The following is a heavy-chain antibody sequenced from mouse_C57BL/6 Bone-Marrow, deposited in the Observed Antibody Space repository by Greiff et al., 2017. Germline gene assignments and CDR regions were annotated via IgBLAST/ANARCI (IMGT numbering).Heavy chain of an antibody. CDR1: GFTFSSYG. CDR2: ISSGGSYT. V-gene: IGHV5-6*02. CDR3: ARQKGAMDY. Sequence: DVKLVESGGDLVKPGGSLKLSCAASGFTFSSYGMSWVRQTPDTRLEWVATISSGGSYTYYPDSVKGRFTISRDNAKNTLYLQMSSLKSEDTAMYYCARQKGAMDYWGQGTSVTVSS. J-gene: IGHJ4*01.